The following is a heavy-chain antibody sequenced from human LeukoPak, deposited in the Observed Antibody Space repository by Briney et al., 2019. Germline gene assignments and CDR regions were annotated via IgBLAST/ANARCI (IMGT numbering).Heavy chain of an antibody. Sequence: GGSLRLSCAASGFTFSSYEMNWVRQAPGKGLEWVSYISSSGSTIYYADSVKGRFTISRDNAKNSLYLQMNSLRAEDTAVYYCARVKGGGTHDAFDIWGQGTMVTVSS. CDR1: GFTFSSYE. CDR3: ARVKGGGTHDAFDI. CDR2: ISSSGSTI. D-gene: IGHD2-15*01. V-gene: IGHV3-48*03. J-gene: IGHJ3*02.